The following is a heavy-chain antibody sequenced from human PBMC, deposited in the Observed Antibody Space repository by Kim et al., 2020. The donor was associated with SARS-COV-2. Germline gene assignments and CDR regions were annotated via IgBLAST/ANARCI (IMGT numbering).Heavy chain of an antibody. CDR2: IKQDGSEK. CDR3: ARDTEPPHDMWWLRYRWFDP. V-gene: IGHV3-7*03. CDR1: GFTFSSYW. Sequence: GGSLRLSCAASGFTFSSYWMSWVRQAPGKGLEWVANIKQDGSEKYYVDSVKGRFTISRDNAKNSLYLQMNSLRAEDTAVYYCARDTEPPHDMWWLRYRWFDPWGQGTLVTVSS. D-gene: IGHD5-12*01. J-gene: IGHJ5*02.